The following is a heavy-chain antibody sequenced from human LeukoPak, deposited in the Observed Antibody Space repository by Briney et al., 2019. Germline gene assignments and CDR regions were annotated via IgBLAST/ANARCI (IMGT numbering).Heavy chain of an antibody. Sequence: ASVKVSCKASGYTFTSYDINWVRQATGQGLEWMGWMNPNSGNTGYAQKFRGRVTMTRNTSISTAYMELSSLRSEDTAVYYCARALRLDGGWFDPWGQGTLVTVSS. D-gene: IGHD3-16*01. CDR1: GYTFTSYD. V-gene: IGHV1-8*02. CDR3: ARALRLDGGWFDP. CDR2: MNPNSGNT. J-gene: IGHJ5*02.